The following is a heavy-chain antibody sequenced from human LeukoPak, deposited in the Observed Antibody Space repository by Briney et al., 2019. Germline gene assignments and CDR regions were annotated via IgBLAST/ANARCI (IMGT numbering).Heavy chain of an antibody. V-gene: IGHV3-11*05. CDR1: GFTFSDYY. J-gene: IGHJ4*02. CDR2: ISSSSSYT. CDR3: ARAAWDAVDIAVAGTAFDY. D-gene: IGHD6-19*01. Sequence: GGSLRPSCAASGFTFSDYYMSWIRQAPGKGLEWVSYISSSSSYTNYADSVKGRFTISRDNAKNSLYLQMNSLGAEDTAVYYCARAAWDAVDIAVAGTAFDYWGQGTLVTVSS.